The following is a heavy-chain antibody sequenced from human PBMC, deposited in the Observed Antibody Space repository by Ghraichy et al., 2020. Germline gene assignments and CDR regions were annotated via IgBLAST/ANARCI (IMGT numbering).Heavy chain of an antibody. D-gene: IGHD4-17*01. CDR1: GFTFSSYA. Sequence: GGSLRLSCAASGFTFSSYAMSWVRQAPGKGLEWVSAISGSGGSTYYADSVKGRFTISRDNSKNTLYLQMNSLRAEDTAVYYCAKALMGTTVTTGNAFDIWGQGTMVTVSS. CDR2: ISGSGGST. CDR3: AKALMGTTVTTGNAFDI. J-gene: IGHJ3*02. V-gene: IGHV3-23*01.